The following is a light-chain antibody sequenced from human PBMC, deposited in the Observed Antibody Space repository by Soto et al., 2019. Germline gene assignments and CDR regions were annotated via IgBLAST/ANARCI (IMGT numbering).Light chain of an antibody. CDR1: QSVSSSY. CDR2: GAS. V-gene: IGKV3-20*01. J-gene: IGKJ1*01. Sequence: EIVLTQSPGTLSLSPGERATLSCRASQSVSSSYLAWYQQKPGQAPRLLIYGASIRATRIPDRFSGSGSGTDFTLTISRLEPEDFAVYYCQQYGSSPQTFGQGTKVEIK. CDR3: QQYGSSPQT.